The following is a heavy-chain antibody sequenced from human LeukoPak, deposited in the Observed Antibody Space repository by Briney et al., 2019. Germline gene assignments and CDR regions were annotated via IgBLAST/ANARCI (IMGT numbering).Heavy chain of an antibody. CDR1: GGSFSGYY. D-gene: IGHD3-22*01. CDR2: INHRGST. J-gene: IGHJ4*02. V-gene: IGHV4-34*01. Sequence: SETLSLTCAVYGGSFSGYYWSWIRQPPGKGLEWIGEINHRGSTNYNPSLKSRVTISGDTSKKQFSLKLSSVTPAKTAVYFGARGVXYXDSSGYLGYWGQGTLVTVSS. CDR3: ARGVXYXDSSGYLGY.